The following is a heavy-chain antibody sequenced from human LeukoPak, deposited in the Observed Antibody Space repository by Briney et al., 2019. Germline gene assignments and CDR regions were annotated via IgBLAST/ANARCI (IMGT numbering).Heavy chain of an antibody. D-gene: IGHD6-19*01. J-gene: IGHJ4*02. CDR1: GYTFTSYG. Sequence: ASVKVSCKASGYTFTSYGISWVRQAPGQGLEWMGWISAYNDNTNYAQNLQGRVTMTTDTSTTTAYMELRSLRSDDTAVYYCARGGYSSGWYHYFDYWGQGTLVTVSS. V-gene: IGHV1-18*01. CDR2: ISAYNDNT. CDR3: ARGGYSSGWYHYFDY.